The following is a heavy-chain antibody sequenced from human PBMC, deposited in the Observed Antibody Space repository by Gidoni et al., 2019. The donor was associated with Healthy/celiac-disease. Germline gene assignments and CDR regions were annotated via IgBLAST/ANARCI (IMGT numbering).Heavy chain of an antibody. J-gene: IGHJ2*01. Sequence: EVQLLESGGGLVQPGGSLRLSCAASGFTFSSYAMSWVRQAPGKGLEWVSAISGSGGSTCYADSVKGRFTISRDNSKNTLYLQMNSLRAEDTAVYYCAKGKSTVTDPVDTYWYFDLWGRGTLVTVSS. CDR3: AKGKSTVTDPVDTYWYFDL. V-gene: IGHV3-23*01. CDR2: ISGSGGST. CDR1: GFTFSSYA. D-gene: IGHD4-17*01.